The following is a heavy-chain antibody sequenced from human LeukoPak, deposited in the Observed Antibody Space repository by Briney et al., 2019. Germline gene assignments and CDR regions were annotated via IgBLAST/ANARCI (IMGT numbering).Heavy chain of an antibody. CDR2: IYYSGST. Sequence: SETLSLTCTVSGGSISSSSYYWGWIRQPPGKGLEWIGSIYYSGSTYYNPSLKSRVTISVDTSKNQLSLKLNSVTAADTAVYYCARDQNWAIDYWGQGTLVTVSS. CDR3: ARDQNWAIDY. V-gene: IGHV4-39*07. J-gene: IGHJ4*02. CDR1: GGSISSSSYY. D-gene: IGHD7-27*01.